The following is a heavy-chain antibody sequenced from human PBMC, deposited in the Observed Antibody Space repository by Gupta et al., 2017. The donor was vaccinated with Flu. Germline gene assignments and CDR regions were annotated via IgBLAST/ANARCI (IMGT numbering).Heavy chain of an antibody. CDR1: GFTFSSYA. J-gene: IGHJ4*02. D-gene: IGHD1-26*01. CDR3: EKGGSSGSYYFVDY. Sequence: EVQLLESGGGLVQPGGSLRLSCAASGFTFSSYAMSWVRQAPGKGLEWVSAISGSGGSTYYADSVKGRFTIARDNSKNTLYLQMNSLRAEDTAVYYCEKGGSSGSYYFVDYWGQGTLVTVS. V-gene: IGHV3-23*01. CDR2: ISGSGGST.